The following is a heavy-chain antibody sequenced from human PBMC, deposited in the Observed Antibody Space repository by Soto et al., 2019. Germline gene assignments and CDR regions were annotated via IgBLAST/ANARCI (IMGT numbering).Heavy chain of an antibody. Sequence: GGSLRLSCVASRFTFDDYGMHWVRQAPGKGLEWVSRISWNSGNIVYADSVKGRFTISRDNAKNSLYLQMNSLRAEDTALYYCAKDISEGYYGSSGYIDHWGQGTPVTVSS. CDR3: AKDISEGYYGSSGYIDH. J-gene: IGHJ4*02. CDR1: RFTFDDYG. CDR2: ISWNSGNI. V-gene: IGHV3-9*01. D-gene: IGHD3-22*01.